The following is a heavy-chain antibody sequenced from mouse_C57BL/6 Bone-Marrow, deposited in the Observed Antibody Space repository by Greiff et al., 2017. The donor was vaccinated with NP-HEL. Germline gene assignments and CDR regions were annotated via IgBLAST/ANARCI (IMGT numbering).Heavy chain of an antibody. CDR3: AIRGAYYGSSYWYFDV. CDR2: IHPSDSDT. J-gene: IGHJ1*03. CDR1: GYTFTSYW. Sequence: QVHVKQPGAELVKPGASVKVSCKASGYTFTSYWMHWVKQRPGQGLEWIGRIHPSDSDTNFNQKFKGKATLTVDKSSSTAYMQLSSLTSEDSAVYYCAIRGAYYGSSYWYFDVWGTGTTVTVSS. D-gene: IGHD1-1*01. V-gene: IGHV1-74*01.